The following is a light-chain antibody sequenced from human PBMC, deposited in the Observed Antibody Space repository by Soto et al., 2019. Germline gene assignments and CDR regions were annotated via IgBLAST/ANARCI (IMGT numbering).Light chain of an antibody. Sequence: EIVLTQSPGTLSLSPGERATLSCRASQSVSSSYLAWYQQKPGQAPRLLIYGASSRATGIPDRFSGSGSGTDFTLTISRLEPEDFAMYYCQQYGGSSLTFGGGTKVEIK. CDR3: QQYGGSSLT. CDR2: GAS. V-gene: IGKV3-20*01. J-gene: IGKJ4*01. CDR1: QSVSSSY.